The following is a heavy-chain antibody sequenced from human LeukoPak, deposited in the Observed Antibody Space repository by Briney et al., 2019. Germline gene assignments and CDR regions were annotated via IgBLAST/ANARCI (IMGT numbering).Heavy chain of an antibody. CDR1: GGSISSSSYY. J-gene: IGHJ4*02. CDR2: IYYSGST. Sequence: SETLSLTCTVSGGSISSSSYYWGWIRQPPGKGLEWIGSIYYSGSTYYNPSLKSRVTISVDTSKNQFSLKLSSVTAADTAVYYCARVRRYFDWLLFDYWGQGTLVTVSS. CDR3: ARVRRYFDWLLFDY. V-gene: IGHV4-39*01. D-gene: IGHD3-9*01.